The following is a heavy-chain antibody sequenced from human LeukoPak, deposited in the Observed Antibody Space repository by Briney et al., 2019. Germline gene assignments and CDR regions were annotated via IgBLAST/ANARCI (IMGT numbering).Heavy chain of an antibody. J-gene: IGHJ1*01. D-gene: IGHD6-13*01. CDR3: ARRSSSWYPYRAEYFQH. CDR2: INHSGST. Sequence: SETLSLTCAVYGGSFSGYYWSWIRQPPGKGLEWIGEINHSGSTNYNPSLKSRVTISVDTSKSQFSLKLSSVTAADTAVYYCARRSSSWYPYRAEYFQHWGQGTLVTVSS. V-gene: IGHV4-34*01. CDR1: GGSFSGYY.